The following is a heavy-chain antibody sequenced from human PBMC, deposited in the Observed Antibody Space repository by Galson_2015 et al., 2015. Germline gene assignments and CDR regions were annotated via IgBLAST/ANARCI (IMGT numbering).Heavy chain of an antibody. CDR1: GGTFSSYA. CDR3: ARDIYDSLDAFDF. V-gene: IGHV1-69*10. J-gene: IGHJ3*01. CDR2: IINIFGIA. Sequence: SVKVACKASGGTFSSYAISWVRQAAGQGLEWMGGIINIFGIANYAQKFQGRVTITADKSTSTAYMELSSLRSEDTAVYYCARDIYDSLDAFDFWGQGTMVTVSS. D-gene: IGHD3-22*01.